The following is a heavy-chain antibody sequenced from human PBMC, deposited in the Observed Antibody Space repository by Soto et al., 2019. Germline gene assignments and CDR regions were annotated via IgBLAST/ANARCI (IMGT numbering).Heavy chain of an antibody. D-gene: IGHD4-17*01. Sequence: GGSLRLSCAGSGFTFRTYSMNWVRQAPGKGLECISSINSGSVYVNYTDSVKGRFTISRDDAKNLLYLQMNSLRVEDTAVYYCARDYGDYWGGRYFDSWGQGILVTVSS. J-gene: IGHJ4*02. V-gene: IGHV3-21*01. CDR2: INSGSVYV. CDR1: GFTFRTYS. CDR3: ARDYGDYWGGRYFDS.